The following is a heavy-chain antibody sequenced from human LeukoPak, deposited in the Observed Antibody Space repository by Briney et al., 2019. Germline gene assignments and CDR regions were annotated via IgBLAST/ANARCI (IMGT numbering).Heavy chain of an antibody. CDR2: ISHSGST. D-gene: IGHD3-10*02. V-gene: IGHV4-34*01. Sequence: WGTLCLTCAVYGGSFSGYYLSWIRQAPGKGLEWVGEISHSGSTNYNAYLKSRLIISADNYKNQSFLKLISVTAADTAVYYCARQLANVRWGVNPRWFDPWGKGTLVTVSS. CDR1: GGSFSGYY. J-gene: IGHJ5*02. CDR3: ARQLANVRWGVNPRWFDP.